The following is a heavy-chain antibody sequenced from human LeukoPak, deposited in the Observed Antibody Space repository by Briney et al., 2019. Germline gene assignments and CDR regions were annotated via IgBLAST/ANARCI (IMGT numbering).Heavy chain of an antibody. CDR3: ASQQRTIRPSGSGYIAYAQKLDS. V-gene: IGHV4-39*01. D-gene: IGHD5-12*01. Sequence: PSETLSLTCSVSGGSIATRNYYWGWIRQPPGKGREWIASMYYSGSTSYNPSLKNRVTISVDASKNQFTVTLRSVPAADTAVSYCASQQRTIRPSGSGYIAYAQKLDSWGQGTLVTVSS. CDR2: MYYSGST. CDR1: GGSIATRNYY. J-gene: IGHJ4*02.